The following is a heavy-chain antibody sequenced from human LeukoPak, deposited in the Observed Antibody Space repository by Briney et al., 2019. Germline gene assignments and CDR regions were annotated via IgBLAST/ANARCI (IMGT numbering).Heavy chain of an antibody. CDR3: ARRWNARLYNWFDP. Sequence: PSETLSLTCTVSGGSISSYYWSWIRQPAGKGLEWIGEINHSGSTSYNPSLKSRVAISVDTSKNHFSLNMNSVTAADTAVYYCARRWNARLYNWFDPWGQGTLVTVSS. J-gene: IGHJ5*02. D-gene: IGHD1-1*01. CDR1: GGSISSYY. CDR2: INHSGST. V-gene: IGHV4-34*01.